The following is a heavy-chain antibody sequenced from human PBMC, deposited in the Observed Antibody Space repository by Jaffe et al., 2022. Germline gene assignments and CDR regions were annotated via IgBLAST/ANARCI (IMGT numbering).Heavy chain of an antibody. CDR1: GFTFSSYS. J-gene: IGHJ5*02. V-gene: IGHV3-21*01. CDR2: ISSSSSYI. Sequence: EVQLVESGGGLVKPGGSLRLSCAASGFTFSSYSMNWVRQAPGKGLEWVSSISSSSSYIYYADSVKGRFTISRDNAKNSLYLQMNSLRAEDTAVYYCARDLTRVTTYGFDPWGQGTLVTVSS. D-gene: IGHD4-17*01. CDR3: ARDLTRVTTYGFDP.